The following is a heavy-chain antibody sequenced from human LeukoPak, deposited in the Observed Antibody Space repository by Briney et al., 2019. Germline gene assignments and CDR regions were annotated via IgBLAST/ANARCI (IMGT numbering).Heavy chain of an antibody. V-gene: IGHV3-23*01. CDR1: GFTFSSYA. D-gene: IGHD6-13*01. CDR2: ISGSGGST. J-gene: IGHJ4*02. Sequence: GGSLRLSCAASGFTFSSYAMSWVRQAPGKGLEWVSAISGSGGSTYYGDSVKGRLTISRDNSKNTLYLQMNSLRAEDTAVYYCAKDPALISSWLFDYWGQGTLVTVSS. CDR3: AKDPALISSWLFDY.